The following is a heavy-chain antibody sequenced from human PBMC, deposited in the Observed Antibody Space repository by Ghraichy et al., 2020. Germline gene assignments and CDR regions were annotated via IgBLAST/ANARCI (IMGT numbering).Heavy chain of an antibody. V-gene: IGHV3-11*01. J-gene: IGHJ5*02. D-gene: IGHD3-22*01. CDR1: GFTFSDYY. CDR2: ISTTGSTM. CDR3: ARDKRYYYDRSAYSDAEWFDP. Sequence: SCAASGFTFSDYYMSWIRQAPGKGLEWVSHISTTGSTMYYADSVKGRFAISRDNAKKSLHLQMHSLRAEDMAVYYCARDKRYYYDRSAYSDAEWFDPWGQGTLVTVSS.